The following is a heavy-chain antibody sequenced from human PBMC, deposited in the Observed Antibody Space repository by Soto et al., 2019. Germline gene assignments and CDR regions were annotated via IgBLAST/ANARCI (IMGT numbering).Heavy chain of an antibody. CDR1: GGTFSSYA. CDR2: IIPIFGTA. CDR3: ARADIVVVLAATLVY. V-gene: IGHV1-69*12. D-gene: IGHD2-15*01. Sequence: QVQLVQSGAEVKKPGSSVKVSCKASGGTFSSYAISWVRQAPGQGLEWMGGIIPIFGTANYAQKFQGRVTITADESPSTAYMRLSSLRSEATAVYYCARADIVVVLAATLVYWGQGTLVTVSS. J-gene: IGHJ4*02.